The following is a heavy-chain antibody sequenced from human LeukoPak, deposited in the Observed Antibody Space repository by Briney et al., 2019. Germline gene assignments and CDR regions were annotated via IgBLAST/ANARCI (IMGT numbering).Heavy chain of an antibody. CDR3: ARDGTSTDDY. CDR2: ISGNNDNP. Sequence: ASVKVSCKASGYTFSNFGISWVRQDPGQGLEWMGWISGNNDNPNYGQNFQGRSTVTSDSSTSTAYMELRNLRSDDTAVYYCARDGTSTDDYSGQGTLVTVSS. D-gene: IGHD2-2*01. J-gene: IGHJ4*02. V-gene: IGHV1-18*01. CDR1: GYTFSNFG.